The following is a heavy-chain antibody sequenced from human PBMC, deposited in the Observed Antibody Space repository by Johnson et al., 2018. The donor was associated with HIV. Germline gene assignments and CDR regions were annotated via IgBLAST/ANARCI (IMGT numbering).Heavy chain of an antibody. CDR3: ARDGRDLVTRGSFDV. D-gene: IGHD3-9*01. CDR2: ISYDGSNK. CDR1: GFTFSSYA. V-gene: IGHV3-30*14. J-gene: IGHJ3*01. Sequence: QVQLVESGGGVVQPGRSLRLSCAASGFTFSSYAMHWVRQAPGKGLEWVAVISYDGSNKYYADSVKGRFTISRDNSNNTVNLQMNRLRVDDTAVYYCARDGRDLVTRGSFDVWWQGAVVTVSS.